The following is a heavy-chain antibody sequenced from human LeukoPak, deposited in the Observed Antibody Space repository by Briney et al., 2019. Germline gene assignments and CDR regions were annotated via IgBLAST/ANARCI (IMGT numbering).Heavy chain of an antibody. J-gene: IGHJ5*02. CDR3: ARQGDFWSEGWFDP. CDR1: GGSISSYY. CDR2: IYYSGST. V-gene: IGHV4-59*08. Sequence: PSESLSLTCTVSGGSISSYYWSWIRQPPGKGLEWIGYIYYSGSTNYNPSLKSRVTISVDTSKNQISLKLSSVTAADTAVYYCARQGDFWSEGWFDPWGQGTLVT. D-gene: IGHD3-3*01.